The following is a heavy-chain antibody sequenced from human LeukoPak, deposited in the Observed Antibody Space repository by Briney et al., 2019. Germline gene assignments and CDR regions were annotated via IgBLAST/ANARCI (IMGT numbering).Heavy chain of an antibody. CDR2: IKQDGSEK. CDR3: ATDSRIVGATGSSDY. J-gene: IGHJ4*02. D-gene: IGHD1-26*01. CDR1: GFTFSSYW. V-gene: IGHV3-7*03. Sequence: SGGSLRLSCAASGFTFSSYWMSWVRQAPGKGLEWVANIKQDGSEKHYVDSVKGRFIISRDNAKNSLYLQMTSLRAEDTAVYYCATDSRIVGATGSSDYWGQGTLVIVSS.